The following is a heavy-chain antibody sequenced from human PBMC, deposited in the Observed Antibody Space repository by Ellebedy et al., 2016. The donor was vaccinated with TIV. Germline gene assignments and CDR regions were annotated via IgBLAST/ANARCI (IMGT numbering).Heavy chain of an antibody. J-gene: IGHJ6*03. CDR2: IKQSGST. CDR1: GVSFSDYD. CDR3: ARDRSDGEFWGGTDYYMDV. Sequence: SETLSLXXAVSGVSFSDYDWSWIRQPPGKGLEWIGEIKQSGSTNYNPSLKSRVTTSVDTSKNQFSLKLTSVTAADTAVYYCARDRSDGEFWGGTDYYMDVWGTGTTVTVSS. D-gene: IGHD3-3*01. V-gene: IGHV4-34*01.